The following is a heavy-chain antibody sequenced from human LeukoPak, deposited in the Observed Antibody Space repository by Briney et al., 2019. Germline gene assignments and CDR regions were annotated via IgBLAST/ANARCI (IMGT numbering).Heavy chain of an antibody. V-gene: IGHV4-30-2*01. CDR1: GGSISSGGYY. CDR2: INHSGST. Sequence: PSQTLSLTCAVSGGSISSGGYYWSWIRQPPGKGLEWIGEINHSGSTNYNPSLKSRVTISVDTSKNQFSLKLSSVTAADTAVYYCARGGVWNKVFDPWGQGTLVTVSS. CDR3: ARGGVWNKVFDP. D-gene: IGHD1/OR15-1a*01. J-gene: IGHJ5*02.